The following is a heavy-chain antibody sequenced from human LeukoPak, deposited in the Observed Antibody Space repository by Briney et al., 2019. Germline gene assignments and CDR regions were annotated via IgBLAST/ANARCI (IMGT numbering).Heavy chain of an antibody. Sequence: GESLRISCKGSGYSFTSYWISWVRQVPGKGLEWMGRIDPSDSHTNYSPSFQGHVTISAGNSISTASLQWSSLKASDTAMYYCARHSPTRGSRGSDWFDPWGQGTLVTVSS. V-gene: IGHV5-10-1*01. CDR1: GYSFTSYW. D-gene: IGHD6-19*01. CDR3: ARHSPTRGSRGSDWFDP. J-gene: IGHJ5*02. CDR2: IDPSDSHT.